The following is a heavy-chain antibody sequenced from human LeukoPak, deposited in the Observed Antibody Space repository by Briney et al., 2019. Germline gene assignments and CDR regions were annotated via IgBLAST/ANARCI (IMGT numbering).Heavy chain of an antibody. CDR3: ARIGYSSGSVDY. V-gene: IGHV3-21*01. J-gene: IGHJ4*02. CDR1: GFTFSSYS. D-gene: IGHD6-19*01. Sequence: GGSLRLSCAASGFTFSSYSRNWVRQAPGKGLEWVSSISSSSSYIYYADSVKGRFTISRDNAKNSLYLQMNSLRAEDTAVYYCARIGYSSGSVDYWGQGTLVTVS. CDR2: ISSSSSYI.